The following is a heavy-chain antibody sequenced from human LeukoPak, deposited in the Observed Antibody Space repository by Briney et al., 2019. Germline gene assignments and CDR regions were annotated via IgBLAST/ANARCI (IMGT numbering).Heavy chain of an antibody. D-gene: IGHD2-15*01. Sequence: SETLSLTCTVSVGSISNYYWSWIRQPPGKGLEWIGFISDSGSTNYNPSLKSRVTLSADTSEKQVSLKLGSVTTADTAVYYCARHYCSDAKCYYFDYWGQGTLVSVSS. CDR2: ISDSGST. J-gene: IGHJ4*02. CDR3: ARHYCSDAKCYYFDY. V-gene: IGHV4-59*01. CDR1: VGSISNYY.